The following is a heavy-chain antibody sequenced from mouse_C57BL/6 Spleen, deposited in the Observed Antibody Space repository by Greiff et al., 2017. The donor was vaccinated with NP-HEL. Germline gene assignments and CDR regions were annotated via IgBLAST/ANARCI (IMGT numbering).Heavy chain of an antibody. CDR2: ILPGSGST. CDR3: ARKDSKAPFDYAMDY. V-gene: IGHV1-9*01. CDR1: GYTFTGYW. D-gene: IGHD2-5*01. Sequence: VQLQQSGAELMKPGASVKLSCKATGYTFTGYWIEWVKQRPGHGLEWIGEILPGSGSTNYNEKFKGKATLTAATSSNTAYMQLSSLTTEDSAIYYCARKDSKAPFDYAMDYWGQGTSVTVSS. J-gene: IGHJ4*01.